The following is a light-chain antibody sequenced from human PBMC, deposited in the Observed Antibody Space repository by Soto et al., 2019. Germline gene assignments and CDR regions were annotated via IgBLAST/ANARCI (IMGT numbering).Light chain of an antibody. CDR3: QQYDSSPLT. J-gene: IGKJ3*01. Sequence: EIVLTQSPGTLSLSPGERATLSCRASQRVRSSYLAWYQQKPGQAPRLLIYAASSRATGIPDRFSGSGSGTDFTLTISRLEPEDFAVYYCQQYDSSPLTFGPGTKVDI. CDR1: QRVRSSY. V-gene: IGKV3-20*01. CDR2: AAS.